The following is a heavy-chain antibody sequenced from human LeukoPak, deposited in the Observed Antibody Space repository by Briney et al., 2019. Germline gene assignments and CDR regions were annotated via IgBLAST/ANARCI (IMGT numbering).Heavy chain of an antibody. CDR3: AKLYSGSYANYFDY. V-gene: IGHV3-23*01. J-gene: IGHJ4*02. Sequence: QTWGSLRLSCAASGFTFSSYAMSWVRQAPGKGLEWVSAISGSGGSTYYADSVKGRFTISRDNSENTLYLQMNSLRAEDTAVFYCAKLYSGSYANYFDYWGQGTLVTVSS. D-gene: IGHD1-26*01. CDR1: GFTFSSYA. CDR2: ISGSGGST.